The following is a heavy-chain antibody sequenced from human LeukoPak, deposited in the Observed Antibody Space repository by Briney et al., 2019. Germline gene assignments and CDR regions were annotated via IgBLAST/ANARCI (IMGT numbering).Heavy chain of an antibody. CDR2: INHSGST. CDR1: GGSFSGYY. J-gene: IGHJ4*02. V-gene: IGHV4-34*01. CDR3: ATRTYYQSNFDY. D-gene: IGHD3-10*01. Sequence: PSETLSLTCAVYGGSFSGYYWSWIRQPPGKGLEWIGEINHSGSTNYNPSLKSRVTISVDTSKNQFSLKLSSVTAADTAVYYCATRTYYQSNFDYWGQGTLVTVSS.